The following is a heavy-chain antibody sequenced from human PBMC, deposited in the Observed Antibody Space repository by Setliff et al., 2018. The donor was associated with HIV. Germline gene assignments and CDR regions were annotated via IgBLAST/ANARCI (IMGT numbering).Heavy chain of an antibody. CDR1: GFSLSTSGVG. Sequence: SGPTLVNPTQTLTLTCTFSGFSLSTSGVGVGWIRQPPGKAREWLALIYWNDDKRYSPSLKSRLTITKDTSKNQVVLTMTNMDPVDTATYYCAHTPTYYGSAKGNWFDPWGQGTLVTVSS. J-gene: IGHJ5*02. CDR2: IYWNDDK. CDR3: AHTPTYYGSAKGNWFDP. V-gene: IGHV2-5*01. D-gene: IGHD3-10*01.